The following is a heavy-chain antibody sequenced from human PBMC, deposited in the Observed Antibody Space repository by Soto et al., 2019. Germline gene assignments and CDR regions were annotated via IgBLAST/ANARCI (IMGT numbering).Heavy chain of an antibody. Sequence: PGGSLRLSCAASGFTFSSYGMHWVRQAPGKGLEWVAVIWYDGSNKYYADSVKGRFTISRDNSKNTLYLQMNSLRAEDTAVYYCARTRHSSGWYIPASNYYYYGMDVWGQGTTVTVSS. D-gene: IGHD6-19*01. J-gene: IGHJ6*02. CDR3: ARTRHSSGWYIPASNYYYYGMDV. CDR1: GFTFSSYG. CDR2: IWYDGSNK. V-gene: IGHV3-33*01.